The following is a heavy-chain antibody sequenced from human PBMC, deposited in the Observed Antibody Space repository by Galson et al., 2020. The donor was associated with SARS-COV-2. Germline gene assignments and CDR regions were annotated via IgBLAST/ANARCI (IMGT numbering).Heavy chain of an antibody. J-gene: IGHJ5*02. D-gene: IGHD6-25*01. CDR1: GYSFTHYW. CDR2: IYPGDSET. Sequence: GESLKISCRGSGYSFTHYWIAWVRQMPGKGLEWMGVIYPGDSETRYSPSFEGQVTFSVDKSINTAYLQWSRLEASDTAIYYCTRTPSGTYFESWFDPWGQGTLVTVSS. V-gene: IGHV5-51*01. CDR3: TRTPSGTYFESWFDP.